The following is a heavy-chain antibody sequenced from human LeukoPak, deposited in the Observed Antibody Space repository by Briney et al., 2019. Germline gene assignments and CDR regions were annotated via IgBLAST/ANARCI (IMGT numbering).Heavy chain of an antibody. CDR2: ADYSGGT. V-gene: IGHV4-39*07. CDR3: AREKYLLGGRIFDY. J-gene: IGHJ4*02. Sequence: SETLSLTCTVAGDSASSVTDYWAWIRQPPGKGLEWIASADYSGGTYYNPSLESRVTMSVDTSKNQFSLKLSSVTAADTAVYYCAREKYLLGGRIFDYWGQGTLVTVSS. D-gene: IGHD1-26*01. CDR1: GDSASSVTDY.